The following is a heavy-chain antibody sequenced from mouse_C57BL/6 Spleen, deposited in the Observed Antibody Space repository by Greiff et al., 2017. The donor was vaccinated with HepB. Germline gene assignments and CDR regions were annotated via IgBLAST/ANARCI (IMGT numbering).Heavy chain of an antibody. CDR1: GYTFTSYW. Sequence: QVQLKQPGAELVRPGTSVKLSCKASGYTFTSYWMHWVKQRPGQGLEWIGVIDPSDSYTNYNQKFKGKATLTVDTSSSTAYMQLSSLTSEDSAVYYCARRGYGSSFYFDYWGQGTTLTVSS. J-gene: IGHJ2*01. D-gene: IGHD1-1*01. V-gene: IGHV1-59*01. CDR3: ARRGYGSSFYFDY. CDR2: IDPSDSYT.